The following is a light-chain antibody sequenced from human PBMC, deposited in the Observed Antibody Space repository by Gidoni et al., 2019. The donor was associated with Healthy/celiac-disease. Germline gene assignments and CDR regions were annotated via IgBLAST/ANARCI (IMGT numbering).Light chain of an antibody. CDR3: QQRNSYPMYT. CDR2: AAS. CDR1: QGISSY. V-gene: IGKV1-9*01. Sequence: DIPLTQTPSFLSASVGDRVTITCRASQGISSYLAWYQQKPGKAPTLLIYAASTLQSGVPSRFSGSGSGTEFTLTISSLQPEDFATYYCQQRNSYPMYTFGQGTKLEIK. J-gene: IGKJ2*01.